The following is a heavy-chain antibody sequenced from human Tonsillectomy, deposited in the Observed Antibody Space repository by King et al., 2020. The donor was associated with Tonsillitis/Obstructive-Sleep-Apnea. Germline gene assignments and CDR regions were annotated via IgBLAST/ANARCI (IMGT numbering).Heavy chain of an antibody. CDR3: AREKGILGVVNDAFEI. V-gene: IGHV7-4-1*02. CDR2: ISTNTGNP. Sequence: QLVQSGSELKKPGASVKVSCKASGYIFNSYAMNWVRQAPGQGLEWMGWISTNTGNPTYVQGFTGRFVFSLDTSVNTAYLQINSLKAEDTAVYYCAREKGILGVVNDAFEIWGQGTRVTVSS. D-gene: IGHD3-3*01. CDR1: GYIFNSYA. J-gene: IGHJ3*02.